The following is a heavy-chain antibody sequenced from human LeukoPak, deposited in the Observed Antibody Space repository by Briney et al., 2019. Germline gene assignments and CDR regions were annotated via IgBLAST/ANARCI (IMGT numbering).Heavy chain of an antibody. CDR1: GYTFTGSY. CDR2: INPKSGGT. Sequence: ASVKVSCKASGYTFTGSYMHWVRQAPGQGLEWMGWINPKSGGTNYAQRFQGRVTMTRDTSISTAYMEVSRLRSDDTAVYYCARVRIGQQLDKYYYYAMDVWGQGTTVTVSS. J-gene: IGHJ6*02. V-gene: IGHV1-2*02. D-gene: IGHD6-13*01. CDR3: ARVRIGQQLDKYYYYAMDV.